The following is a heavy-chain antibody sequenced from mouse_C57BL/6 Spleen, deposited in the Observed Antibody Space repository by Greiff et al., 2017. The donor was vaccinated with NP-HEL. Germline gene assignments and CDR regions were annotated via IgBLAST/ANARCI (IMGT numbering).Heavy chain of an antibody. V-gene: IGHV1-69*01. CDR3: ALYYYGSSYVMDY. J-gene: IGHJ4*01. D-gene: IGHD1-1*01. CDR1: GYTFTSYW. CDR2: IDPSDSYT. Sequence: QVQLKQPGAELVMPGASVKLSCKASGYTFTSYWMHWVKQRPGQGLEWIGEIDPSDSYTNYNQKFKGKSTLTVDKSSSTAYMQLSSLTSEDSAVYYCALYYYGSSYVMDYWGQGTSVTVSS.